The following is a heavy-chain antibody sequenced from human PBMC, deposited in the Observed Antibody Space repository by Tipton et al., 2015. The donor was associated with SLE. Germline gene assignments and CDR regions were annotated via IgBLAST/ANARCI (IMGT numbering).Heavy chain of an antibody. V-gene: IGHV4-61*02. CDR3: AREGISYCGGDCHGSFDY. Sequence: TLSLTCTVSGDSMNSGVYYWSWLRQPAGKGLEWIGRIFSSGNTIYNPSLKSRFTISEDTPKNQFSLRLSSVTAADTAVYYCAREGISYCGGDCHGSFDYWGQGSLVTVSS. CDR2: IFSSGNT. CDR1: GDSMNSGVYY. J-gene: IGHJ4*02. D-gene: IGHD2-21*01.